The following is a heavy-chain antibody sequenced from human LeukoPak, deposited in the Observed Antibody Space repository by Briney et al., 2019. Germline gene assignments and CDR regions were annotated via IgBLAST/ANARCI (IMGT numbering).Heavy chain of an antibody. D-gene: IGHD6-13*01. CDR2: ISSSSTYI. V-gene: IGHV3-21*01. CDR1: GFTFSSYR. J-gene: IGHJ4*02. CDR3: AKATRGSTWSFDY. Sequence: GGSLRLSCEASGFTFSSYRMNWVRQGPGKGLEWVSSISSSSTYIYYADSVKGRFTISRDNSKNTMYLQMNSLRAEDTAVYYCAKATRGSTWSFDYWGQGTLVTVSS.